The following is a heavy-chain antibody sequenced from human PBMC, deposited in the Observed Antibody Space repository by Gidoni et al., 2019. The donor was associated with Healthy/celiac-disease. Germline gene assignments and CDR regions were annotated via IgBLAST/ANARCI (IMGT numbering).Heavy chain of an antibody. CDR1: GFTFRGSA. CDR3: TRRREGVDEWDENYGMDV. CDR2: IRSKANSYAT. Sequence: EVQLVESGGGLVQPGGSLKLSCAASGFTFRGSAMHWVRQASGKGLEWVGRIRSKANSYATAYDASVKGRFTISRDDSKNTAYLQMNSLKTEDTAVYYCTRRREGVDEWDENYGMDVWGQGTTVTVSS. J-gene: IGHJ6*02. D-gene: IGHD1-26*01. V-gene: IGHV3-73*02.